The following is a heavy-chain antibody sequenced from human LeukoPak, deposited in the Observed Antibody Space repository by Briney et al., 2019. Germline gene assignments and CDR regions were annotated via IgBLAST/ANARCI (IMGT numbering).Heavy chain of an antibody. J-gene: IGHJ6*03. Sequence: GGSLRLSCAASGFTFSSYWMQWVRQAPGKGLVWVSRLSPDGSSTTSADSVKGRFIISRDNANNTLYLQMNGLRDEDTGVYYALAGYYYYYMDVWGKGTTVTVSS. CDR1: GFTFSSYW. CDR2: LSPDGSST. CDR3: LAGYYYYYMDV. D-gene: IGHD6-13*01. V-gene: IGHV3-74*01.